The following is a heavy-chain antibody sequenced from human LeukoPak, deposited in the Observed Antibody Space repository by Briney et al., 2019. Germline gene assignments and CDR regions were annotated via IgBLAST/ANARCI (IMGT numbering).Heavy chain of an antibody. CDR3: ARPTVTSYNWFDP. CDR1: GGSFSGYY. D-gene: IGHD4-17*01. V-gene: IGHV4-34*01. J-gene: IGHJ5*02. CDR2: IHYTGST. Sequence: SETLSLTCAVYGGSFSGYYWSWIRQPPGKGLEWIGSIHYTGSTSYNPSLKSRVTISVHTSKNQFSLRLSSVTAADTAVYYCARPTVTSYNWFDPWGQGTLVTVSS.